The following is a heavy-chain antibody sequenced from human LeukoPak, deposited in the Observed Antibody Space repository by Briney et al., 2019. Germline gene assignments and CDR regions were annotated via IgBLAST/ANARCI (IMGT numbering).Heavy chain of an antibody. CDR2: IRYDGSNK. J-gene: IGHJ4*02. Sequence: PGGSLRLSCAASGFTFSSYGMRWVRQAPGKGLEWVAFIRYDGSNKYYADSVKGRFTISRDNSKNTLYLQMNSLRAEDTAVYYCAKEDRRSIAVAVGDYWGQGTLVTVSS. D-gene: IGHD6-19*01. CDR1: GFTFSSYG. CDR3: AKEDRRSIAVAVGDY. V-gene: IGHV3-30*02.